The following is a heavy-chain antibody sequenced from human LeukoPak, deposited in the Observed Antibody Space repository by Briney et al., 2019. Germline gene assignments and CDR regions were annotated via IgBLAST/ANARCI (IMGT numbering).Heavy chain of an antibody. CDR3: ARGADYDFWSFFDP. D-gene: IGHD3-3*01. V-gene: IGHV1-69*02. CDR1: GGTFSSYT. Sequence: GASVKVSCKASGGTFSSYTISWVRQAPGQGLEWMGRIIPILGIANYAQKFQGRVTITADKSTSTAYMELSSLRSEDTVVYYCARGADYDFWSFFDPWGQGTLVTVSS. J-gene: IGHJ5*02. CDR2: IIPILGIA.